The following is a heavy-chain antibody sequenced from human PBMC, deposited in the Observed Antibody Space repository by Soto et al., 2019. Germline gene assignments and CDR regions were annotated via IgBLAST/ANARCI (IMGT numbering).Heavy chain of an antibody. CDR2: IFTSGDT. Sequence: QVQLHESGPGLVKPSETLSLTCTVSGGSISSYYWNWIRQPAGKGLEWIGRIFTSGDTKYNPSLKSRVTMSVDKSQNKFSLKLNSVTDADTDVHYCARAPGGYYYFDSWGQGSLVTVA. CDR1: GGSISSYY. CDR3: ARAPGGYYYFDS. J-gene: IGHJ4*02. D-gene: IGHD3-22*01. V-gene: IGHV4-4*07.